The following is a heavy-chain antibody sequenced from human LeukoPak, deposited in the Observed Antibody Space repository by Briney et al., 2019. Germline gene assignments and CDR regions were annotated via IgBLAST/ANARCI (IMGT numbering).Heavy chain of an antibody. CDR3: ARGVVGIAAAGTSWFDP. CDR1: GGSISSYY. Sequence: SETLSLTCTVSGGSISSYYWSWIRQPPGKGLEWIGEINHSGSTNYNPSLKSRVTISVDTSKNQFSLKLSSVTAADTAVYYCARGVVGIAAAGTSWFDPWGQGTLVTVSS. V-gene: IGHV4-34*01. CDR2: INHSGST. J-gene: IGHJ5*02. D-gene: IGHD6-13*01.